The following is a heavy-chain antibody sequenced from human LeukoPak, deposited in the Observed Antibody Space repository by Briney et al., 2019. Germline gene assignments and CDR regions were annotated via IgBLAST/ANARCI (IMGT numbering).Heavy chain of an antibody. D-gene: IGHD5-12*01. J-gene: IGHJ4*02. CDR1: GGSFSGYY. Sequence: SETLSLACAVYGGSFSGYYWSWIRQPPGKGLERIGEINHSGSTNYNPSLKSRVTISVDTSKNQFSLKLSSVTAADTAVYYCATTSGYEKFDYWGQGTLVTVSS. V-gene: IGHV4-34*01. CDR3: ATTSGYEKFDY. CDR2: INHSGST.